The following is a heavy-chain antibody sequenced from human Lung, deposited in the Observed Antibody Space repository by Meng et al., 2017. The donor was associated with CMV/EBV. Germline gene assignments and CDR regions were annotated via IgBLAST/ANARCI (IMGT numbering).Heavy chain of an antibody. CDR2: ISGSGGST. Sequence: GGSLRLXCAASGFTFSSYAMSWVRQAPRKGLEWVSAISGSGGSTYYADSVKGRFTISRDNSKNTLYLQMNSLRAEDTAVYYCAKDSPKYSNGWPRGNYFDYXGQGXLVTVSS. CDR1: GFTFSSYA. CDR3: AKDSPKYSNGWPRGNYFDY. D-gene: IGHD6-19*01. J-gene: IGHJ4*02. V-gene: IGHV3-23*01.